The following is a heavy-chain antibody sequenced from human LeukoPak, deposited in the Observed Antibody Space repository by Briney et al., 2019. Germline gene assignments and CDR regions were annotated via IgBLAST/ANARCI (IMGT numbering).Heavy chain of an antibody. CDR2: VYPGDSDT. V-gene: IGHV5-51*01. J-gene: IGHJ4*02. CDR3: ARHEYSSSSADY. D-gene: IGHD6-6*01. Sequence: GESLKISCKGSGYSFTTYWIAWVRQMPGKGLEWMGIVYPGDSDTTYSPSFQGQVTISADKSISTAYLQWSSLKASDTAMYYCARHEYSSSSADYWGQGTLVTVSS. CDR1: GYSFTTYW.